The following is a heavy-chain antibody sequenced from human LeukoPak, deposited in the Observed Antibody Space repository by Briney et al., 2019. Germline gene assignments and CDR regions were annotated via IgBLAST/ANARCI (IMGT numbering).Heavy chain of an antibody. CDR2: IYYSGST. J-gene: IGHJ4*02. CDR1: GVSISSYY. CDR3: ARGGKYYYDSSGYSH. D-gene: IGHD3-22*01. Sequence: KPSETLSLTCTVSGVSISSYYWSWIRQPPGKGLEWIGYIYYSGSTNYNPSLKSRVTISVDTSKNQFSLKLSSVTAADTAVYYCARGGKYYYDSSGYSHWGQGTLVTVSS. V-gene: IGHV4-59*01.